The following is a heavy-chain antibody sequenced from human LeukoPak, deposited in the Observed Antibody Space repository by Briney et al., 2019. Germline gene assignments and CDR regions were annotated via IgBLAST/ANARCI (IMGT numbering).Heavy chain of an antibody. CDR2: IYHSGST. Sequence: SETLSLTCTVSGYSISSGYYWGWIRQPPGKGLEWIGSIYHSGSTYYNPSLKSRVTISVDTSKNQFSLKLSSVTAADTAVYYCARGRLGHYDILTGHLGGECNWFDPWGQGTLVTVSS. CDR1: GYSISSGYY. V-gene: IGHV4-38-2*02. D-gene: IGHD3-9*01. CDR3: ARGRLGHYDILTGHLGGECNWFDP. J-gene: IGHJ5*02.